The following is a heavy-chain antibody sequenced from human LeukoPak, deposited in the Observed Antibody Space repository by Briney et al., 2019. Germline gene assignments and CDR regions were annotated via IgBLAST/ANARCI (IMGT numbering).Heavy chain of an antibody. V-gene: IGHV1-2*02. D-gene: IGHD3-10*01. CDR3: ARDSIGENGDNWFDP. Sequence: ASVKVSCKASGYTFTAHDMHWVRQAPGQGLEWMGWINPNYCGTNYAQKFQGRVTMTRDTSISTAYLELSRLRSDDTAVYYCARDSIGENGDNWFDPWGQGTLVTVST. CDR1: GYTFTAHD. J-gene: IGHJ5*02. CDR2: INPNYCGT.